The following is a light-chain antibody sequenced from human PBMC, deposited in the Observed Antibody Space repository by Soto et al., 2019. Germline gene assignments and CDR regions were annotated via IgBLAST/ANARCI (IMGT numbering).Light chain of an antibody. CDR1: HSLLHSDGKTY. Sequence: DIVMTQTPLSLSVTPGQPASISCKSSHSLLHSDGKTYFYWYLQKPGQPPQLLIYKASTLKSGVPSRFSGSGSGTEFTLTISSLQPDDFATYYCQHYNSYSEAFGQGTKVDIK. CDR3: QHYNSYSEA. J-gene: IGKJ1*01. CDR2: KAS. V-gene: IGKV2D-29*01.